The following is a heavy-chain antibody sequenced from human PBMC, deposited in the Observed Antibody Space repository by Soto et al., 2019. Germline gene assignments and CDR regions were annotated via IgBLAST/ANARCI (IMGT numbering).Heavy chain of an antibody. V-gene: IGHV3-30-3*01. CDR3: ARDHFPDYDILTYGMDV. D-gene: IGHD3-9*01. CDR1: GFTFSSYA. Sequence: VQLVESGGGVVQPGRSLRLSCAASGFTFSSYAMHWVRQAPGKGLEWVAVISYDGSNKYYADSVKGRFTISRDNSKNTLYLQMNSLRAEDTAVYYCARDHFPDYDILTYGMDVWGQGTTVTVSS. J-gene: IGHJ6*02. CDR2: ISYDGSNK.